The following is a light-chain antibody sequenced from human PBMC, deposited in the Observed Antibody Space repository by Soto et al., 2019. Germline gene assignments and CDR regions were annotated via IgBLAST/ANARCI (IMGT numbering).Light chain of an antibody. V-gene: IGKV3D-15*01. CDR3: QQYIKWPIT. J-gene: IGKJ5*01. Sequence: ELVMTQSPATLSVSPGERVTLSCRASQSLRSNLAWYQQKPGQAPRLLISEASNRAAGIPARFSGSGSGTEFTLTVSSLQSEDFAVYYCQQYIKWPITFGQGTRLEI. CDR1: QSLRSN. CDR2: EAS.